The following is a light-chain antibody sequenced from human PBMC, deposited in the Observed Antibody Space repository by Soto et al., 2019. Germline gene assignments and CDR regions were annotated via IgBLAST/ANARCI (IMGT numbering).Light chain of an antibody. CDR1: QSLGSH. CDR3: QQFHNWPRT. V-gene: IGKV3-15*01. J-gene: IGKJ1*01. CDR2: GAS. Sequence: EIVVTQSPATMSLAPGEIATLSFRAPQSLGSHVARYPENPGQAPRLPIYGASTRAAGIPARFSGSGSGTEFSLTITSLRSEDFAVFYCQQFHNWPRTLGQGTKVDIK.